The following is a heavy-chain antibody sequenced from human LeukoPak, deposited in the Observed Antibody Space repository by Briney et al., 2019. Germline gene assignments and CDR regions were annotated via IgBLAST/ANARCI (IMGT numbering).Heavy chain of an antibody. CDR1: GGSTSSYY. V-gene: IGHV4-59*08. CDR3: ARRPSVVTHDDAFDI. Sequence: PSETLSLTCTVSGGSTSSYYWSWIRQPPGKGLEWSGDIYYSGSTNYNPSLKSRVTISVDTSKNQFSLKLSSVTAADTAVYYCARRPSVVTHDDAFDIWGQGTMVTVSS. J-gene: IGHJ3*02. D-gene: IGHD4-23*01. CDR2: IYYSGST.